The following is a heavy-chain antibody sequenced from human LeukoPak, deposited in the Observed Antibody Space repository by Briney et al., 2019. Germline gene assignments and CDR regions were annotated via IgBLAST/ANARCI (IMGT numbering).Heavy chain of an antibody. Sequence: SETLSLTCTVSGGSISSYCWSWIRQPPGKGLEWIGYIYYSGSTNYNPSLKSRVTISVDTSKNQFSLKLSSVTAADTAVYYCARVPYGDYLADYWGQGTLVTVSS. V-gene: IGHV4-59*01. CDR1: GGSISSYC. CDR2: IYYSGST. CDR3: ARVPYGDYLADY. J-gene: IGHJ4*02. D-gene: IGHD4-17*01.